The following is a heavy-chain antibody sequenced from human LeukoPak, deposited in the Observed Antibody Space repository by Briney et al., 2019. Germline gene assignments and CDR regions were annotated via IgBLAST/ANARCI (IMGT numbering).Heavy chain of an antibody. CDR3: AKVGWVGY. J-gene: IGHJ4*02. V-gene: IGHV3-23*01. CDR1: GFTFSDYA. CDR2: ITGGGDVT. D-gene: IGHD6-19*01. Sequence: GGSLRLSCAASGFTFSDYAVSWVRQAPGKGPEWVSAITGGGDVTSYADSVKGRFTISRDNSKNTLYLQMDSLRVDDTALYYCAKVGWVGYWGQGTLVTVSS.